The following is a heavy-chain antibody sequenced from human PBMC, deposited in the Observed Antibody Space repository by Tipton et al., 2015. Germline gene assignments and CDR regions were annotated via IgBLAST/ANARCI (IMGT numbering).Heavy chain of an antibody. CDR3: ARAQRGYTFGALDY. CDR1: GGSISSGGYY. D-gene: IGHD5-18*01. Sequence: TLSLTCTVSGGSISSGGYYWSWIRQHPGKGLEWIGYIYHSGTTFYNPSLNSRLTISVDTSKNQFSLTLSSVSAADTAVYHCARAQRGYTFGALDYWGQGILVTVSS. CDR2: IYHSGTT. J-gene: IGHJ4*02. V-gene: IGHV4-31*03.